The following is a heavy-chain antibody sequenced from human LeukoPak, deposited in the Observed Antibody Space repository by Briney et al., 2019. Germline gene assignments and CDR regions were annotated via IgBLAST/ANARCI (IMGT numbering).Heavy chain of an antibody. Sequence: GGSLRLSCAASGFTFSSYGMHWVRQAPGKGLEWVAVIWYDGSNKYYADSVKGRFTISRDNSKNTLYLQMNSLRAEDTAVYYCARGAGVATFDYWGQGTLVPVSS. CDR3: ARGAGVATFDY. V-gene: IGHV3-33*01. CDR1: GFTFSSYG. D-gene: IGHD5-12*01. J-gene: IGHJ4*02. CDR2: IWYDGSNK.